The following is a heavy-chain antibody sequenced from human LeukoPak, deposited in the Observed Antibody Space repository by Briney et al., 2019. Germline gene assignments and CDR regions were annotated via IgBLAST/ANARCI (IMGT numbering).Heavy chain of an antibody. CDR1: GFTFSTSW. CDR2: INQDGTVK. CDR3: ARERAGWTPEDAFDV. V-gene: IGHV3-7*01. Sequence: SGGSLRLSCTASGFTFSTSWMTWVRQAPGKGLEWVANINQDGTVKYYMDSVKGRFTISRDNAKNSLYLQMNRLRAEDTAVHYCARERAGWTPEDAFDVWGQGTMVTVS. D-gene: IGHD3/OR15-3a*01. J-gene: IGHJ3*01.